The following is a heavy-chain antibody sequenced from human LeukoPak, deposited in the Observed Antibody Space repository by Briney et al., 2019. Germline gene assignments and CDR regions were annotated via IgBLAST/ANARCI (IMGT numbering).Heavy chain of an antibody. Sequence: SETLSLTCTVSGGSISSGGYYWSWIRQHPGKGLEWIGYIYYSGSTYYNPSLKSRVTISVDTSKNQFSLKLSSVTAADTAVYYCARWVVVVAATQKWFDPWGQETLVTVSS. CDR3: ARWVVVVAATQKWFDP. CDR2: IYYSGST. D-gene: IGHD2-15*01. J-gene: IGHJ5*02. CDR1: GGSISSGGYY. V-gene: IGHV4-31*03.